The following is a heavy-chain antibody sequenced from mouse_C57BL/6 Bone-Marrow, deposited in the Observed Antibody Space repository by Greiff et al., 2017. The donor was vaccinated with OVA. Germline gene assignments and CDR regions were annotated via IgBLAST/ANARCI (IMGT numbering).Heavy chain of an antibody. CDR3: ARRTYYSYYAMDY. CDR1: GYAFSSYW. Sequence: VQLQQSGAELVKPGASVKISCKASGYAFSSYWMNWVKQRPGKGLEWIGQIYPGDGDTNYNGKFKGKATLTADKSSSTAYMQLSSLTSEDSAVYFCARRTYYSYYAMDYWGQGTSVTVSS. J-gene: IGHJ4*01. CDR2: IYPGDGDT. D-gene: IGHD2-12*01. V-gene: IGHV1-80*01.